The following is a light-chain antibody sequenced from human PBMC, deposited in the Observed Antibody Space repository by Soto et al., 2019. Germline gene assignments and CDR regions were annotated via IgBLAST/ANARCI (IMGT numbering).Light chain of an antibody. Sequence: DIQMTQSPSTLSASVGDRVTITCRASQSFSTWLAWYQQKPGKAPKHLIYKASSLEGGVPSRFSGSGSGTEFTLTISCLQPDDFATYYCQQYNTYPCTFGQGTKVEIK. V-gene: IGKV1-5*03. CDR3: QQYNTYPCT. J-gene: IGKJ1*01. CDR1: QSFSTW. CDR2: KAS.